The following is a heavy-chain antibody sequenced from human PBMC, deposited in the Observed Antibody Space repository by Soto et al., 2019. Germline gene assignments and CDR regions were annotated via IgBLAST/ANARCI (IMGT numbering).Heavy chain of an antibody. CDR2: VNPNNGDT. V-gene: IGHV1-8*01. CDR3: AKVSRKGSAIDFDY. J-gene: IGHJ4*02. Sequence: QVQLVQSGAELKKPGASVKVSCKASGYTFSNYDMNWVRQATGQGPEWIGWVNPNNGDTGYAQKFQGRVTLTTDISTTTAYMELTSLRSEDKGIYYCAKVSRKGSAIDFDYWGQGTLITVSS. D-gene: IGHD3-10*01. CDR1: GYTFSNYD.